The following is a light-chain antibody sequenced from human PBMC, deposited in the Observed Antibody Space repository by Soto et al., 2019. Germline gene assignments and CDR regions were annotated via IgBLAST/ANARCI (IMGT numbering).Light chain of an antibody. CDR3: QHFGDSPIT. Sequence: EIVLTHSAGTLSFSPGERATLSCRASQSVSSTYLAWCQQKPGQAPRLPIYGASTRAAGIPDRFSGTGSGTDFTLTISRLEPEDFAVYYCQHFGDSPITFGQGTRLEIK. V-gene: IGKV3-20*01. CDR2: GAS. J-gene: IGKJ5*01. CDR1: QSVSSTY.